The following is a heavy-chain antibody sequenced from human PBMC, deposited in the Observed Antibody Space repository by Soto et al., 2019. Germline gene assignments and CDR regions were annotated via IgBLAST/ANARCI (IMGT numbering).Heavy chain of an antibody. CDR2: ISSSGSTI. CDR3: ARDAYYDFWSGYQDYYYYYMDV. J-gene: IGHJ6*03. D-gene: IGHD3-3*01. Sequence: QVQLVESGGGWVKPGGSLRLSCAASGFTFSDYYMSWIRQAPGKGLEWVSYISSSGSTIYYADSVKGRFTISRDNAKNSLYLQMNSLRAEDTAVYYCARDAYYDFWSGYQDYYYYYMDVWGKGTTVTVSS. V-gene: IGHV3-11*01. CDR1: GFTFSDYY.